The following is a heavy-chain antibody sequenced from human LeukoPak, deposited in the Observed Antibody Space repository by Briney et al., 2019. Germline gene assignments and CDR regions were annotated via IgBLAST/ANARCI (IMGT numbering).Heavy chain of an antibody. CDR1: GDSISGSSYS. D-gene: IGHD3-22*01. CDR3: ARLRDYYDISGYYYRAFFDN. CDR2: SYYSGTT. Sequence: SETLSLTCTVSGDSISGSSYSWGWIRQPPGKELEYIGSSYYSGTTYYNPSLKSRVTISIDTSKNQFSLKLSSVTAADTAVYYCARLRDYYDISGYYYRAFFDNWGQGTLVTVSS. J-gene: IGHJ4*02. V-gene: IGHV4-39*07.